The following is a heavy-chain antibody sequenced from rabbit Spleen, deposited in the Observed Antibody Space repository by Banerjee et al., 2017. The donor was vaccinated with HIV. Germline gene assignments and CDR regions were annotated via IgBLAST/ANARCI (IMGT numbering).Heavy chain of an antibody. V-gene: IGHV1S8*01. D-gene: IGHD4-1*01. J-gene: IGHJ4*01. CDR1: GFDISKYG. Sequence: QEQLVESGGGLVQPGGSLKLSCTVSGFDISKYGVTWVRQAPGKGLEWIGYIDPIFGVSYYATWVNGRFTISSHDAQNTLYLQLNSLTAADTTTYFCARDLAGVIGWNFYLWGPGTLVTVS. CDR3: ARDLAGVIGWNFYL. CDR2: IDPIFGVS.